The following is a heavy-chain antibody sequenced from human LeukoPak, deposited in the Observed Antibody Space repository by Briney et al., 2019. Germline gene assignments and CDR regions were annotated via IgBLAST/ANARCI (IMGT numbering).Heavy chain of an antibody. CDR1: GFTFSSYE. CDR3: ARESPRTFDI. Sequence: GGSLRLSCAASGFTFSSYEMNWVRRAPGKGLEWVSYISSSGSTIYYADSVKGRFTISRDNAKNSLYLQMNSLRAEDTADYYCARESPRTFDIWGQGTMVTVSS. J-gene: IGHJ3*02. CDR2: ISSSGSTI. V-gene: IGHV3-48*03.